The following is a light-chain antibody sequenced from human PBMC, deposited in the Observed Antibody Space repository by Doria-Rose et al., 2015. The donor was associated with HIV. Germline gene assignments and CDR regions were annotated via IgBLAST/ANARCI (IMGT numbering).Light chain of an antibody. CDR2: WAS. V-gene: IGKV4-1*01. CDR3: QQYYDTPS. CDR1: QSLLYTSKNY. Sequence: EIVMTQSSESLGMSLGERATLNCKSNQSLLYTSKNYLAWYQQKPGQPPQLLIYWASTRQSGVPARFSGRGSGTDFTLTISSLEAEDVAVYYCQQYYDTPSFGPGTTVDIK. J-gene: IGKJ3*01.